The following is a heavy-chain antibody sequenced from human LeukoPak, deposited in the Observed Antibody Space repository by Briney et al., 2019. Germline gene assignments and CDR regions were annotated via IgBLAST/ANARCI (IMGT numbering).Heavy chain of an antibody. CDR3: AKSNGGIFEDVDY. V-gene: IGHV3-74*01. D-gene: IGHD3-3*01. J-gene: IGHJ4*02. CDR2: INTDGSST. CDR1: GFTFSSYW. Sequence: GGSLRLSCAASGFTFSSYWMHWVRQAPGKGLVWVSRINTDGSSTSYADSVKGRFTIPRDNAKNTLYLQMNSLRAEDTAVYYCAKSNGGIFEDVDYWGQGTLVTVSS.